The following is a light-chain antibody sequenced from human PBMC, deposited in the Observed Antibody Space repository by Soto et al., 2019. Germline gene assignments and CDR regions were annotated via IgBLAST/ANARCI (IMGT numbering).Light chain of an antibody. V-gene: IGLV1-51*01. J-gene: IGLJ1*01. CDR3: GTWDSSLSAGV. Sequence: QSALTQPPSVSAAPGQTVTISCSGSSSNIGNNYVSWYQQLPGTAPKLLIYDNNKRPSGIPDRFSGSKSGTSATLGITGLQTGDEADYYCGTWDSSLSAGVFGTGTKLTVL. CDR2: DNN. CDR1: SSNIGNNY.